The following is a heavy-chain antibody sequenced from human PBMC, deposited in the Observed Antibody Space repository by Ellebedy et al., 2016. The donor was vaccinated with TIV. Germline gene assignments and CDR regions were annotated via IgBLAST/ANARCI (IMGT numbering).Heavy chain of an antibody. V-gene: IGHV4-39*01. D-gene: IGHD2/OR15-2a*01. Sequence: SETLSLXXTVSGDSIRGSTYYWGWIRQTPGKGLEWIGTIYYTGSTYYNPSLKSRVTMSVDTSKNQFSLRLSSVTAADTAVYYCARHWSHNSRADYWGQGARVTVSS. CDR3: ARHWSHNSRADY. J-gene: IGHJ4*02. CDR2: IYYTGST. CDR1: GDSIRGSTYY.